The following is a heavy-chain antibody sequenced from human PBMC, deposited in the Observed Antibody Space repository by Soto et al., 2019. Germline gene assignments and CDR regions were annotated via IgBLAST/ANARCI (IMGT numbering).Heavy chain of an antibody. CDR2: ISAYNGNT. J-gene: IGHJ5*02. CDR3: ARVGGYYDFWSGYFSWFDP. Sequence: ASVKVSCKASGYTFTSYGISWVRQAPGQGLEWMGWISAYNGNTNYAQKLQGRVTMTTDTSTSTAYMELRSLRSDDTAVYYCARVGGYYDFWSGYFSWFDPWGQGTLVTVSS. CDR1: GYTFTSYG. V-gene: IGHV1-18*01. D-gene: IGHD3-3*01.